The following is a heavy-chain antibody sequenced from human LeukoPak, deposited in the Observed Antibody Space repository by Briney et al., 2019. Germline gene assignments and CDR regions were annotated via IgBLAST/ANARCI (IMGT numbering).Heavy chain of an antibody. CDR1: GFTFSSYW. Sequence: PGGSLRLSCAASGFTFSSYWMHWVRQAPGKGLVWVSRINSDGSSASYADSVKGRFTISRDNAKNSLYLQMNSLRAEDTAVYYCARGVGATTKAWYYWGQGTLVTVSS. V-gene: IGHV3-74*01. J-gene: IGHJ4*02. CDR3: ARGVGATTKAWYY. CDR2: INSDGSSA. D-gene: IGHD1-26*01.